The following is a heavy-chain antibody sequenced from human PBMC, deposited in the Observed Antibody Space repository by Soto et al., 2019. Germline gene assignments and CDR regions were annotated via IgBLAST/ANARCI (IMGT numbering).Heavy chain of an antibody. CDR3: VRVKRQGGTWHNSYCMDV. J-gene: IGHJ6*02. CDR1: GYSLNEFS. D-gene: IGHD1-1*01. CDR2: FDPENGET. Sequence: QVQLVQSGAEVKKPGASVKVSCKVSGYSLNEFSLHWVRQAPGKGLEWMGGFDPENGETTYAQKFEGRLTMTEDTSAETAYMELRRLRFEDTAMYYCVRVKRQGGTWHNSYCMDVWGQGTTVTVSS. V-gene: IGHV1-24*01.